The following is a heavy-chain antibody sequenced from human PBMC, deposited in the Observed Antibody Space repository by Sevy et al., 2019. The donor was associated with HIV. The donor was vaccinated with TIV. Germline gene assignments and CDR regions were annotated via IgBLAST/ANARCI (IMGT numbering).Heavy chain of an antibody. V-gene: IGHV3-48*03. Sequence: GGSLRLSCTASGFPFSSYEMNWVRQAPGKGLEWVSYITNSGTTKYYSDSVRGRFTISRYNARNSLHLQMNSLRAEDTAVYYCARDLPPSATTVARFDCWGQGTLVTVS. CDR1: GFPFSSYE. CDR2: ITNSGTTK. D-gene: IGHD4-17*01. J-gene: IGHJ4*02. CDR3: ARDLPPSATTVARFDC.